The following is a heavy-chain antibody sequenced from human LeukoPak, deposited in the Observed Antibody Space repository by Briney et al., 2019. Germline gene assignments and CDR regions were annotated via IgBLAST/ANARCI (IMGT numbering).Heavy chain of an antibody. J-gene: IGHJ6*03. V-gene: IGHV4-59*01. Sequence: PSETLSLTCTVSGGSISSYYWSWIRQPPGKGLEWIGYIYYSGSTNYNPSLKSRVTISVDTSKNQFSPKLSSVTAADTAVYYCAVKYYYGSGSYSNYYYYYMDVWGKGTTVTVSS. CDR2: IYYSGST. D-gene: IGHD3-10*01. CDR3: AVKYYYGSGSYSNYYYYYMDV. CDR1: GGSISSYY.